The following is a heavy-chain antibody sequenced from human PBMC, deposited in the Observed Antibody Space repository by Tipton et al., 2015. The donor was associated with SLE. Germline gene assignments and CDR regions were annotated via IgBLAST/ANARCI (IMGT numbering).Heavy chain of an antibody. CDR3: ARALDYGGTPWYFDY. V-gene: IGHV4-30-2*01. D-gene: IGHD4-23*01. Sequence: LRLSCAVSGGSISSGGYSWSWIRQPPGKGLEWIGYIYHSGSTYYNPSLKSRVTISVDRSKNQFSLKLSSVTAADTAVYYCARALDYGGTPWYFDYWGQGTLVTVSS. CDR2: IYHSGST. J-gene: IGHJ4*02. CDR1: GGSISSGGYS.